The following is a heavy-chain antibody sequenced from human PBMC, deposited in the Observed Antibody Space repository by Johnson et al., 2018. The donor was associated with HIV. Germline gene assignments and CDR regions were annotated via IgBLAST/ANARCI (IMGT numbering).Heavy chain of an antibody. CDR2: ISRRGTSI. D-gene: IGHD4-17*01. J-gene: IGHJ3*01. V-gene: IGHV3-11*04. Sequence: VQLVESGGGLVKPGGSLRLSCAASGFTFRDYYMNWMRQAPGKGLEWISHISRRGTSIFYADSVKGRFTISLDNAKKFLSSQMSGLTGEDTATYYCARESTPWGGDYVGYSFDLWGQGTTVTVTS. CDR3: ARESTPWGGDYVGYSFDL. CDR1: GFTFRDYY.